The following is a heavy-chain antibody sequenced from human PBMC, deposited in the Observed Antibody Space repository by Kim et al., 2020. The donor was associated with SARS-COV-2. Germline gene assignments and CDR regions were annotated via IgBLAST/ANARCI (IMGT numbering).Heavy chain of an antibody. CDR3: ARAREAMVTSDYYYGMDV. V-gene: IGHV3-21*01. D-gene: IGHD5-18*01. Sequence: GGSLRLSCAASGFTFSSYSMNWGRQAPGKGLEWVSSSSRSSSYIYYADSVKGRFTISRDNAKNSLYLQMNSLRAEDTAVYYCARAREAMVTSDYYYGMDVWGQGTTVTVSS. J-gene: IGHJ6*02. CDR2: SSRSSSYI. CDR1: GFTFSSYS.